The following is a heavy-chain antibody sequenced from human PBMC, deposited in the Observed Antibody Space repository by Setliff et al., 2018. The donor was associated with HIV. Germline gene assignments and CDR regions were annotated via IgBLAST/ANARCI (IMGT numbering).Heavy chain of an antibody. CDR3: ARDQRPHGVQPPYWYFDL. Sequence: SETLSLTCAVYGGSFSAYFWSWIRQPPGKGLEWIVSIYYSGSTYYNPSLKSRVTISVDTSKNQFSLTLTSLTAADTAIYYCARDQRPHGVQPPYWYFDLWGRGTPVTVSS. CDR1: GGSFSAYF. V-gene: IGHV4-34*01. CDR2: IYYSGST. D-gene: IGHD2-2*01. J-gene: IGHJ2*01.